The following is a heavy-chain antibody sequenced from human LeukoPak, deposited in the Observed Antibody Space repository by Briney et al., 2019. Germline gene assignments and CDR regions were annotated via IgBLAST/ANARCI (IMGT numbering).Heavy chain of an antibody. D-gene: IGHD3-9*01. Sequence: SQTLSLTCTVSGGSISSGDYYWSWIRQPPGKGLEWIGYIYYSGSTYYNPSLKSRVTISVDTSKNQFSLKLSSVTAADTAVYYCAREPIRYRGYFDYWGQGTLVTVSS. V-gene: IGHV4-31*03. CDR3: AREPIRYRGYFDY. CDR1: GGSISSGDYY. J-gene: IGHJ4*02. CDR2: IYYSGST.